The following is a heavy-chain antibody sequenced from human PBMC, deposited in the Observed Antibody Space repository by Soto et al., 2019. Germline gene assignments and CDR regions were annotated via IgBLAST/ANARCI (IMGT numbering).Heavy chain of an antibody. CDR2: IYYSGST. Sequence: SETLSLTCTVSGGSISSYYWSWIRQPPGKGLEWIGYIYYSGSTNYNPSLKSRVTISVDTSKNQFSLKLSSVTAADTAVYYCARTSAYYDFWSGSETTNWFDPWGQGTLVTVSS. D-gene: IGHD3-3*01. J-gene: IGHJ5*02. V-gene: IGHV4-59*01. CDR3: ARTSAYYDFWSGSETTNWFDP. CDR1: GGSISSYY.